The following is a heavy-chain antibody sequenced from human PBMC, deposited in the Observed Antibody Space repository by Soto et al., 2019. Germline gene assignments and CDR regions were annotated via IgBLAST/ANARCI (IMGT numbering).Heavy chain of an antibody. CDR1: GGSISSGGYY. CDR3: ARVKRVVVPAAMRGWFDP. CDR2: IYYSGST. J-gene: IGHJ5*02. V-gene: IGHV4-31*03. Sequence: SETLSLSCTVSGGSISSGGYYWSWIRQHPGKGLEWIGYIYYSGSTYYNPSLKSRVTISVDTSKNQFSLKLSSVTAADTAVYYCARVKRVVVPAAMRGWFDPGGQGTLVTVSS. D-gene: IGHD2-2*01.